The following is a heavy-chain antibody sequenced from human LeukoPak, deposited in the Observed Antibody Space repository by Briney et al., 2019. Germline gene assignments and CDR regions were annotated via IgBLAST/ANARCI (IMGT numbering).Heavy chain of an antibody. Sequence: GGSLRLSCAASGFTSSDHYMDWVRQAPGKGLEWVGRTRNKANSYTTEYAASVKGRFTISRDDSKNSLYLQMNSLKTEDTAVYYCARSSPDGPTDYWGQGTLVTVSS. D-gene: IGHD6-6*01. J-gene: IGHJ4*02. CDR3: ARSSPDGPTDY. CDR2: TRNKANSYTT. CDR1: GFTSSDHY. V-gene: IGHV3-72*01.